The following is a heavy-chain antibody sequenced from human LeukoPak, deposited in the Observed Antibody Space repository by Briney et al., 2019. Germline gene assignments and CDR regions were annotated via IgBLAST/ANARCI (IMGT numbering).Heavy chain of an antibody. CDR3: ARWHVIYGDYISSYYGMDV. D-gene: IGHD4-17*01. CDR1: GGSISSSSYY. V-gene: IGHV4-39*01. J-gene: IGHJ6*02. CDR2: IYYSGST. Sequence: TTSETLSLTCTVSGGSISSSSYYWGWIRQPPGKGLEWIGSIYYSGSTYYNPSLKSRVTISVDTSKNQFSLKLSSVTAADTAVYYCARWHVIYGDYISSYYGMDVWGQGITVTVSS.